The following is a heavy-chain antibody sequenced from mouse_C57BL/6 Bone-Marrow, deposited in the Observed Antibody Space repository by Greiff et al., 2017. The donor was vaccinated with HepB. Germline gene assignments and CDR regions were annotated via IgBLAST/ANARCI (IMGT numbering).Heavy chain of an antibody. Sequence: VKVVESGAELARPGASVKMSCKASGYTFTSYTMHWVKQRPGQGLEWIGYINPSSGYTKYNQKFKDKATLTADKSSSTAYMQLSSLTSEDSAVYYCARYTRRDYAMDYWGQGTSVTVSS. J-gene: IGHJ4*01. D-gene: IGHD3-3*01. CDR2: INPSSGYT. V-gene: IGHV1-4*01. CDR1: GYTFTSYT. CDR3: ARYTRRDYAMDY.